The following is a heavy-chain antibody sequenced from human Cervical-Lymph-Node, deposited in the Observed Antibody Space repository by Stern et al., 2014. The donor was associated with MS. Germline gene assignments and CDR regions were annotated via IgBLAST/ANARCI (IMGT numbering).Heavy chain of an antibody. V-gene: IGHV4-59*01. J-gene: IGHJ4*01. Sequence: QVQLQESDPGLVKPSETLSLTCTVSGGSIRSYYWSWIRQPPGKGLEWVGSIDYTGSTNYNPSLKTRITISVDKSKNQFSLQLTSVTTADTAVYYCARALLGASYYFDYWGHGTLVTVSS. CDR1: GGSIRSYY. CDR2: IDYTGST. D-gene: IGHD1-26*01. CDR3: ARALLGASYYFDY.